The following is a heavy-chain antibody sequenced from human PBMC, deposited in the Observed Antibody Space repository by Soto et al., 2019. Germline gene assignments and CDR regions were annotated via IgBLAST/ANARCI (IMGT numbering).Heavy chain of an antibody. CDR3: ARGPGSDYDFWSGDSDY. J-gene: IGHJ4*02. V-gene: IGHV1-8*01. Sequence: QLQLVQSGAEVKKPGASVKVSCKASGYTFTSYDINWVRQATGQGLEWMGWMNPNSGNTGYAQKFQGRVTMTRNNDISTAYMELGSLRSEDTAVYYCARGPGSDYDFWSGDSDYWGQGTLVTVSS. CDR1: GYTFTSYD. D-gene: IGHD3-3*01. CDR2: MNPNSGNT.